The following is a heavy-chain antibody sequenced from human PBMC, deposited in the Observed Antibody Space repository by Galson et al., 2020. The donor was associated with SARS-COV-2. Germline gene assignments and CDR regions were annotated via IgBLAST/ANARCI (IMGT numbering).Heavy chain of an antibody. Sequence: GESLKISCAASGFTFSASWMHWVRQAPGTGLVYVSRLNPDGSVTAYADSVKGRFTISRDNAKNTLYLQMNSLRVEDTAVYYCATAHSSSANYIDPWGPGTLVTVSS. V-gene: IGHV3-74*01. CDR1: GFTFSASW. CDR2: LNPDGSVT. J-gene: IGHJ5*02. D-gene: IGHD6-13*01. CDR3: ATAHSSSANYIDP.